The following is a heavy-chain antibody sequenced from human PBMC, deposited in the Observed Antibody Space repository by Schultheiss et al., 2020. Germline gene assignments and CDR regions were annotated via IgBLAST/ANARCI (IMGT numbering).Heavy chain of an antibody. CDR3: ARGGAAADP. V-gene: IGHV4-39*01. D-gene: IGHD6-13*01. Sequence: SATLSLTCTVSGGSISSYYWSWIRQPPGEGLEWIGSIYYSGTTYYNPSLKSRVTITVDTSKNQFSLKLSSVTAADTAVYYCARGGAAADPWGQGTLVTGSS. CDR1: GGSISSYY. J-gene: IGHJ5*02. CDR2: IYYSGTT.